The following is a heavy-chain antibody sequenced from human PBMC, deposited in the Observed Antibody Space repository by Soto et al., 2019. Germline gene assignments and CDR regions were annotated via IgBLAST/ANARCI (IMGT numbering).Heavy chain of an antibody. CDR3: ARVSSGSSLYYFDY. CDR2: MYSGGNT. D-gene: IGHD1-26*01. CDR1: GGSISGYY. V-gene: IGHV4-59*01. Sequence: QVQLQESDPGLVKPSETLSLTCTVSGGSISGYYWSWIRQPPGKGLEWIGYMYSGGNTNYNPSLKSRVTLSVDTSKNQFSLKGSSVTAADTAVYYCARVSSGSSLYYFDYWGQGTLVTVSS. J-gene: IGHJ4*02.